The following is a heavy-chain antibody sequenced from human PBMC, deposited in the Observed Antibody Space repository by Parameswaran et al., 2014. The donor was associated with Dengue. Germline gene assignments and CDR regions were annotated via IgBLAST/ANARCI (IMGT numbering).Heavy chain of an antibody. CDR3: ARPRDYGDYVAT. J-gene: IGHJ4*02. CDR2: INHSGST. Sequence: WIRQPPGKGLEWIGEINHSGSTNYNPSLKSRVTISVDTSKNQFSLKLSSVTAADTAVYYCARPRDYGDYVATWGQGTLVHRLL. V-gene: IGHV4-34*01. D-gene: IGHD4-17*01.